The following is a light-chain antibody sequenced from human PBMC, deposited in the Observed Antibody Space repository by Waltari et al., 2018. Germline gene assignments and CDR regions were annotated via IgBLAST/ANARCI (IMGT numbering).Light chain of an antibody. Sequence: DIVVTQSPLSLPVSPGEPASISCRSSQSLLRRNGNNYLDWYLQKPGQSPQVLIYYGSNRASGVPDRFSGSGSGTDFTLSISGVEAEDVGIYYCMQSLQSLWTFGPGTKVEI. CDR1: QSLLRRNGNNY. CDR2: YGS. CDR3: MQSLQSLWT. V-gene: IGKV2-28*01. J-gene: IGKJ1*01.